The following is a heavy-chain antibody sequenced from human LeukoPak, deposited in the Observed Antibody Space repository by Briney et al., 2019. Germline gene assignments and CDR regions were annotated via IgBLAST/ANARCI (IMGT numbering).Heavy chain of an antibody. D-gene: IGHD4-23*01. Sequence: ESLKISCKGSGYSFTSYWIGWVRQMPGKGLEWMGIIYPGDSETRYTPSFQGQVTISADKSISTAYLEWSSPKASDTAMYYCARDYGGNSLFDYWGQGTLVTVSS. V-gene: IGHV5-51*01. CDR2: IYPGDSET. CDR3: ARDYGGNSLFDY. CDR1: GYSFTSYW. J-gene: IGHJ4*02.